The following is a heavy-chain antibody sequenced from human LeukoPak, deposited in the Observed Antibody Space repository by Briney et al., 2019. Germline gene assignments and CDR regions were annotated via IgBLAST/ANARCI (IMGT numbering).Heavy chain of an antibody. D-gene: IGHD1-26*01. CDR3: ARGSGNYFPFDYFPFDY. CDR2: INPYDGAT. CDR1: GYNFIANS. V-gene: IGHV1-2*02. Sequence: ASVKVSCTASGYNFIANSIHWVRQAPGQGLEWMGWINPYDGATNYVQKFQGRVTMTRDTSITTAFTEVSGLRSDDTAVYYCARGSGNYFPFDYFPFDYWGQGSLVTVSS. J-gene: IGHJ4*02.